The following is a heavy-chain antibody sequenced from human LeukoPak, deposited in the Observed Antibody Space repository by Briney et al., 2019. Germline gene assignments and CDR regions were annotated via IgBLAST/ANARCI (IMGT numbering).Heavy chain of an antibody. CDR3: ASLGPRVPAAI. V-gene: IGHV3-21*01. Sequence: GGSLRLSCAASGFTFSSYSMNWVRQAPGKGLEWVSSISSSSSYIYYADSVKGRFTISRDNAKNSLYLQMNSLRAEDTAVYYCASLGPRVPAAIWGQGTMVTVSS. CDR1: GFTFSSYS. CDR2: ISSSSSYI. D-gene: IGHD2-2*01. J-gene: IGHJ3*02.